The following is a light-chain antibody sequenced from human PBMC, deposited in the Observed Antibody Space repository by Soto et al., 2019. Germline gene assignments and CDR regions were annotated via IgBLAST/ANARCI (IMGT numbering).Light chain of an antibody. CDR1: QSISSY. CDR3: QQSYSTPLT. Sequence: DIQMTQSPSSLSASVGDRVTITCRASQSISSYLNWYQQKPGKAPKLLIYAASSLQSGVPSRFSCSGSGTDITLTISSLQPEDFATYYCQQSYSTPLTFGGGTKVEIK. V-gene: IGKV1-39*01. J-gene: IGKJ4*01. CDR2: AAS.